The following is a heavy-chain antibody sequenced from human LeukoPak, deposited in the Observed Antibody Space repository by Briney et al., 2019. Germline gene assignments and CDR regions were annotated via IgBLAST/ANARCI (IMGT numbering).Heavy chain of an antibody. V-gene: IGHV1-69*13. J-gene: IGHJ4*02. CDR3: ASGEVVVVPAATALDY. CDR2: IIPIFGTA. Sequence: SSVKVYCKASRVTFSSYSISCLRHAPGQWHEFMGAIIPIFGTANYAQKFQGRVTIIADESTSTAYMELGSLRSEDTAVYYCASGEVVVVPAATALDYWGQGTLVTVSS. D-gene: IGHD2-2*01. CDR1: RVTFSSYS.